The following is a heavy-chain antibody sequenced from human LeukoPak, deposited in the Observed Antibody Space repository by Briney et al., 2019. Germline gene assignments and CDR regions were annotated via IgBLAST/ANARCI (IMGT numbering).Heavy chain of an antibody. CDR3: ARARGPLFDY. Sequence: PSETLSLTCTVSGGSISSSSYYWGWIRQPPGKGLEWIGSIYYSGSTYYNPSLKSRVTISVDTSKNQFSLKLSSVTAADTAVYYCARARGPLFDYWGQGTLVTVSS. V-gene: IGHV4-39*07. CDR2: IYYSGST. J-gene: IGHJ4*02. CDR1: GGSISSSSYY. D-gene: IGHD1-14*01.